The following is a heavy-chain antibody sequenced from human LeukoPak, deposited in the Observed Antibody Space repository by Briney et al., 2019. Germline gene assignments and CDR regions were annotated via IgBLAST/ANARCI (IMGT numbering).Heavy chain of an antibody. CDR3: ARDLFYSVSGTYYNVGRVFNY. CDR2: ISSSGSTI. CDR1: GFTFSSYE. D-gene: IGHD3-10*01. Sequence: PGGSLRLSCAASGFTFSSYEMNWVRQAPGKGLEWVSYISSSGSTIYYADSVKGRFTISRDNAKNSLYLQMNSLRAEDTAVYYCARDLFYSVSGTYYNVGRVFNYWGQGTLVTVSS. J-gene: IGHJ4*02. V-gene: IGHV3-48*03.